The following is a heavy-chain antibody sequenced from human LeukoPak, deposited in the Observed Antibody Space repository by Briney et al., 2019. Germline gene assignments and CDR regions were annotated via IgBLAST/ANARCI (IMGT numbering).Heavy chain of an antibody. CDR3: ARDPEYYYDSSGPGGEFDY. J-gene: IGHJ4*02. V-gene: IGHV1-18*01. Sequence: ASVKVSCKASGYTFTSYGISWVRQAPAQGLEWMGWISAYNGNTNYAQKLQGRVTMTTDTSTSTAYMELRSLRSDDAAVYYCARDPEYYYDSSGPGGEFDYWGQGTLVTVSS. CDR1: GYTFTSYG. CDR2: ISAYNGNT. D-gene: IGHD3-22*01.